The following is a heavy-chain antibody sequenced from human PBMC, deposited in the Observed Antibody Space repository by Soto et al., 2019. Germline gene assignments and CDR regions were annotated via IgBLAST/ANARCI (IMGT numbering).Heavy chain of an antibody. J-gene: IGHJ4*02. Sequence: QVQLQESGPGLVKPSETLSLTCTVSGGSISSYYWSWIRQPPGKGLEWIGYIYYSGSTNYNPSLKSRVNISVDTSKNQFSLKLSCVTAADTAVYYCASRYGGSLDYWGQGTLVTVSS. V-gene: IGHV4-59*08. CDR1: GGSISSYY. D-gene: IGHD3-16*02. CDR2: IYYSGST. CDR3: ASRYGGSLDY.